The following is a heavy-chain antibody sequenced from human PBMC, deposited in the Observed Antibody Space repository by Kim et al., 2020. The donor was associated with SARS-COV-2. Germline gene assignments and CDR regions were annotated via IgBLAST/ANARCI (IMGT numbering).Heavy chain of an antibody. CDR3: ARSSTTRHIAVVVAVSARGAFDI. V-gene: IGHV4-34*01. CDR1: GGSFNEYY. J-gene: IGHJ3*02. CDR2: ITHPGTT. D-gene: IGHD2-15*01. Sequence: SETLSLTCAVYGGSFNEYYWSWIRQPPGKGLEWIGDITHPGTTNYNPSLKSRLTMSLDTSKNQFSLKLTSVTAADTAVYYCARSSTTRHIAVVVAVSARGAFDIWGQGTMVTVSS.